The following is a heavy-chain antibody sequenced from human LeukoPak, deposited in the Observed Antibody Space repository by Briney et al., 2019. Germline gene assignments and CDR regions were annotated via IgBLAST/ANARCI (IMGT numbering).Heavy chain of an antibody. CDR1: GFTVITND. J-gene: IGHJ4*02. D-gene: IGHD1-14*01. Sequence: GGSLRLSCAASGFTVITNDMTWVRQAPGKGLEWVSVLYSDGNTKYADSVQGRFTISRDNSKNTLYLEMNSLSPDDTAVYYCARGVEPLAANTLAYWGQGTPITVSS. V-gene: IGHV3-53*01. CDR3: ARGVEPLAANTLAY. CDR2: LYSDGNT.